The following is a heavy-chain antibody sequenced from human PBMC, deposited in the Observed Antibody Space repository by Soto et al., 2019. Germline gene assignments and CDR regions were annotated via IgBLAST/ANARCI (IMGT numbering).Heavy chain of an antibody. V-gene: IGHV4-34*01. D-gene: IGHD2-15*01. CDR2: INHSGST. J-gene: IGHJ6*03. CDR3: ARGAVVVVAATPLTTSFMDA. Sequence: SETLSLTCAVYGGSFSGYYWSWIRQPPGKGLEWIGEINHSGSTNYNPSLKSRVTISVDTSKNQFSLKLSSVTAADTAVYYCARGAVVVVAATPLTTSFMDAWGKGTTVTVSS. CDR1: GGSFSGYY.